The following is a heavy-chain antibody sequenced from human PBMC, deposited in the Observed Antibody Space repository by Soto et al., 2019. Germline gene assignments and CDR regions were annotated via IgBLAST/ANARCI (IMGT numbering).Heavy chain of an antibody. D-gene: IGHD4-17*01. CDR1: GYTFTGCY. V-gene: IGHV1-2*04. Sequence: ASVKVSCKASGYTFTGCYMHWVRQAPGQGLEWMGWINPNSGGTNYAQKFQGWVTMTRDTSISTAYMELSRLRSDDTAVYYCARTTVTTTTARAHYGMDVWGQGTTVTV. J-gene: IGHJ6*02. CDR2: INPNSGGT. CDR3: ARTTVTTTTARAHYGMDV.